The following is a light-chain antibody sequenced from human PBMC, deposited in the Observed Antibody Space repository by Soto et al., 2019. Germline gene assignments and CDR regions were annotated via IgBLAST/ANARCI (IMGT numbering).Light chain of an antibody. CDR3: QQSYGTPRT. CDR1: QSVLHSSNNKNF. J-gene: IGKJ1*01. Sequence: DIVMTQSPDSLAVSLGERATINCKSSQSVLHSSNNKNFLAWYQQKPGQPPKLLISWASTRESGVPDRFSGSGSGTDFTLTISSLQAEDVAVYYCQQSYGTPRTFDQGTKVEIK. CDR2: WAS. V-gene: IGKV4-1*01.